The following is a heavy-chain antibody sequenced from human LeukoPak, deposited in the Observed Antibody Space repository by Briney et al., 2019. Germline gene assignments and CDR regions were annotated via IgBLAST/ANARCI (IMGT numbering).Heavy chain of an antibody. V-gene: IGHV3-11*04. CDR2: ISSSGSTI. CDR1: GFTFSDYY. CDR3: ARAPYCSSTSCYQLYYYYMDV. D-gene: IGHD2-2*01. J-gene: IGHJ6*03. Sequence: GGSLRLSCAASGFTFSDYYMSWIRQAPGKGLERVSYISSSGSTIYYADSVKGRFTISRDNAKNSLYLQMNSLRAEDTAVYYCARAPYCSSTSCYQLYYYYMDVWGKGTTVTVSS.